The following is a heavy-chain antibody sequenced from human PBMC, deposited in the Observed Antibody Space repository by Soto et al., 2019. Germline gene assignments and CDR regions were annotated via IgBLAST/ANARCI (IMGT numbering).Heavy chain of an antibody. CDR2: ISSSASYR. J-gene: IGHJ4*02. D-gene: IGHD1-26*01. Sequence: QVQLVESGGRLVKPGGSLRLSCAASGFSFGDYYMSWIRQAPGKGLDWISFISSSASYRDYADSVRGRFTISRDNVNNSLYLQMNSLTVEDTAVYYCVKDGGDSGSSIAVNWGRGTLVTVSS. CDR3: VKDGGDSGSSIAVN. CDR1: GFSFGDYY. V-gene: IGHV3-11*06.